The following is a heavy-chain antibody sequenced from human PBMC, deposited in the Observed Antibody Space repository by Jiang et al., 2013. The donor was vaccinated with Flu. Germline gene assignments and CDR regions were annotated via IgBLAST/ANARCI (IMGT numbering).Heavy chain of an antibody. CDR2: IYTSGST. V-gene: IGHV4-4*07. Sequence: CTVSGGSISSYYWSWIRQPAGKGLEWIGRIYTSGSTNYNPSLKSRVTMSVDTSKNQFSLKLSSVTAADTAVYYCARGIAAASFPIKANYGMDVWGQGTTVTVSS. J-gene: IGHJ6*02. D-gene: IGHD6-13*01. CDR1: GGSISSYY. CDR3: ARGIAAASFPIKANYGMDV.